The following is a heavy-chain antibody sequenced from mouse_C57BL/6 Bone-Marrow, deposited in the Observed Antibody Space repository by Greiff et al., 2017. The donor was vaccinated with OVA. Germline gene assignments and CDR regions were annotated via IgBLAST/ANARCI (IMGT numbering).Heavy chain of an antibody. CDR2: IDPEDGET. J-gene: IGHJ3*01. CDR1: GFNIKDYY. V-gene: IGHV14-2*01. Sequence: DVKLQESGAELVKPGASVKLSCTASGFNIKDYYMHWVKQRTEQGLEWIGRIDPEDGETKYAPNFQGKATITADTSSNTAYLQLSSLTSEDTAVYYCARGGLDFAYWGQGTLVTVSA. CDR3: ARGGLDFAY. D-gene: IGHD3-1*01.